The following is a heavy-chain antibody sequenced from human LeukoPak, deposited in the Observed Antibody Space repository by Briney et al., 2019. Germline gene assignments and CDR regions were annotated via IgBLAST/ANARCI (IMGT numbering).Heavy chain of an antibody. D-gene: IGHD1-14*01. J-gene: IGHJ4*02. CDR1: GFTFGGYG. CDR2: IAYDGSRA. Sequence: AGGSLRLSCAGSGFTFGGYGMHWFRQTPGNGLEWVAVIAYDGSRAFYADSVKGRFTISRDNSKNTMSVQMDDLRAEDTAVYYCTRYNNDHFDYWGQGTLVTVSS. CDR3: TRYNNDHFDY. V-gene: IGHV3-33*01.